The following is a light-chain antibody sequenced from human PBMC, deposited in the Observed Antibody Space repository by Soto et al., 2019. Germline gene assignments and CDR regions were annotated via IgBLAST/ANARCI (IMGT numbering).Light chain of an antibody. CDR3: QQYNNWPPWT. CDR2: GAS. V-gene: IGKV3-15*01. J-gene: IGKJ1*01. CDR1: QSVSSD. Sequence: EIVMTQSPATLSVSPGERATLSCRASQSVSSDLAWYHQKPGQAPRLLIYGASTRATGIPARFSGSGSGTEFTLTISRLQSEDFAVYYCQQYNNWPPWTFGQGTKVDIK.